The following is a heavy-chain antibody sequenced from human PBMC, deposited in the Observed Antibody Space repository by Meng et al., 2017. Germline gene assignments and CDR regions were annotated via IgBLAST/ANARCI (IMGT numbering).Heavy chain of an antibody. CDR3: ERDRVLLWFGEPGNDAFDI. D-gene: IGHD3-10*01. V-gene: IGHV3-21*01. J-gene: IGHJ3*02. CDR1: GFTFSSYS. Sequence: GESLKISCAASGFTFSSYSMNWVRQAPGKGLEWVSSISSSSSYIYYADSVKGRFTISRDNAKNSLYLQMNSLRAEDTAVYYCERDRVLLWFGEPGNDAFDIWGQGTMVTVSS. CDR2: ISSSSSYI.